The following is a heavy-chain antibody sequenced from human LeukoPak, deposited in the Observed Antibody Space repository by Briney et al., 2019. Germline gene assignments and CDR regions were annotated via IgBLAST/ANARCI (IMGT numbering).Heavy chain of an antibody. CDR2: INHSGST. J-gene: IGHJ6*02. D-gene: IGHD3-9*01. V-gene: IGHV4-34*01. Sequence: SETLSLTCAVYGGSFSGYYWSWIRQPPGKGLEWIGEINHSGSTNYNPSLKSRVTISVGTSKNQFSLKLSSVTAADTAVYYCARGRYFGLYGMDVWGQGTTVTVSS. CDR1: GGSFSGYY. CDR3: ARGRYFGLYGMDV.